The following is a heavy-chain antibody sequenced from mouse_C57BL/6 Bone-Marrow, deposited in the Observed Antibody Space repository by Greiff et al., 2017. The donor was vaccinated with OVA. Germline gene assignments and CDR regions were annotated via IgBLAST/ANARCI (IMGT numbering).Heavy chain of an antibody. J-gene: IGHJ2*01. V-gene: IGHV1-80*01. Sequence: VQVVESGAELVKPGASVKISCKASGYAFSSYWMNWVKQRPGKGLEWIGQIYPGDGDTNYNGKFKGKATLTADKSSSTAYMQLSSLTSEDSAVYFCARGAPPGYFDYWGQGTTLTVSS. CDR1: GYAFSSYW. CDR3: ARGAPPGYFDY. CDR2: IYPGDGDT.